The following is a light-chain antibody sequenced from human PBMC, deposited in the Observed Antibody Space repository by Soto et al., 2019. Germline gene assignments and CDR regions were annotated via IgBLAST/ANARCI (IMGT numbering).Light chain of an antibody. CDR3: QQYGSSPWT. Sequence: EIVMTQSPATLSVSPGERATLSCRASQSVSSNLAWYQQKPGQAPRLLIYGASTRATGIPARFSGRGSGTEFILTISSLQSEDFAVYYCQQYGSSPWTFGQGTKVDIK. CDR2: GAS. CDR1: QSVSSN. V-gene: IGKV3-15*01. J-gene: IGKJ1*01.